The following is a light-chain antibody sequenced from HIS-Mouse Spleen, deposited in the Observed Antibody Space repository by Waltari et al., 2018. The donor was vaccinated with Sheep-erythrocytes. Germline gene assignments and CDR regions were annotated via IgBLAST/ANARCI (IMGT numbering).Light chain of an antibody. V-gene: IGKV3-11*01. CDR2: DAS. CDR1: QSVSSY. Sequence: EIVLTQSPATLSLSPGERATLPCRSSQSVSSYLAWYQQKPVQAPRPLIYDASNRATGIPARFSGSGDGTDFTLTISSLEPEDFAVYYCQQRSNWYTFGQGTKLEIK. CDR3: QQRSNWYT. J-gene: IGKJ2*01.